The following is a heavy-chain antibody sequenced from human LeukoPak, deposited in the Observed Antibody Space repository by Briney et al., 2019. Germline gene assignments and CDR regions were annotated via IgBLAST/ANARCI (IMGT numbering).Heavy chain of an antibody. CDR2: IHPGDSDT. Sequence: GESLKISCKGSGYSFNTYWIGLVRDMPGKGLELMGIIHPGDSDTRYSPSFQGQVTISADKSISTAYLQWSSLKASDTAKYYCARRNYYDRSGYFDYWGQGTLVTVSS. CDR3: ARRNYYDRSGYFDY. V-gene: IGHV5-51*01. CDR1: GYSFNTYW. D-gene: IGHD3-22*01. J-gene: IGHJ4*02.